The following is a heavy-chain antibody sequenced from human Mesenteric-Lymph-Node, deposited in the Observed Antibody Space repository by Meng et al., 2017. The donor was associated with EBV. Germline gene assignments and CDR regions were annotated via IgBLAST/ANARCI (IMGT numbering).Heavy chain of an antibody. Sequence: QLQLQGPGPGLVKPSETLSLPCTVSGGSISSRSYFWGWIRQPPGKGLEWIGSIYYSGSTYYNPSLKSRVTMSVDTSKNQFSLKLSSVTAADTAVYYCARVVSAATVYFFDYWGQGTLVTVSS. J-gene: IGHJ4*02. CDR3: ARVVSAATVYFFDY. CDR1: GGSISSRSYF. V-gene: IGHV4-39*01. CDR2: IYYSGST. D-gene: IGHD4-17*01.